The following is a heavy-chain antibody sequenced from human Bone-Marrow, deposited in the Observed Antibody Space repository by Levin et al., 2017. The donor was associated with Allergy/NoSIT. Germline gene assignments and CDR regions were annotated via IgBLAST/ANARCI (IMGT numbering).Heavy chain of an antibody. CDR3: AEQYNYGI. J-gene: IGHJ4*02. Sequence: RSGGSLRLSCAASGFTFSSYWMHWVRQDPEKGLVWVARINSGGNSTSYADSVKGRFTISRDNAKNTLFLQMENLRAEDTGVYYCAEQYNYGIWGQGTLVTVSS. CDR2: INSGGNST. CDR1: GFTFSSYW. V-gene: IGHV3-74*01. D-gene: IGHD1/OR15-1a*01.